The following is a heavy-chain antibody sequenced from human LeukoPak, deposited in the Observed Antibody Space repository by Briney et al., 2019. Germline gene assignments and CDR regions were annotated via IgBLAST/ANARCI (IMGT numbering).Heavy chain of an antibody. V-gene: IGHV1-2*02. CDR3: ARGEYSNGYPYRLDS. J-gene: IGHJ4*02. Sequence: GASVTVSCTASGSTFSDYHINWVRQASGQGPEWMGWINPKSGDASYNQAFQGRVTMTRDTSISTAYMELNRLRSDDTAMYYCARGEYSNGYPYRLDSWGQETLVTVSS. CDR2: INPKSGDA. D-gene: IGHD3-16*01. CDR1: GSTFSDYH.